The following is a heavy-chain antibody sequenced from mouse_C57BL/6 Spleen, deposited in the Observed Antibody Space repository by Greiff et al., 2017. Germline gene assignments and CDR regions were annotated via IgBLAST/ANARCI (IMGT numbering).Heavy chain of an antibody. D-gene: IGHD1-1*01. Sequence: DVQLVESEGGLVQPGSSMKLSCTASGFTFSDYYMAWVRQVPEKGLEWVANINYDGSSTYYQDYLKSRFIISRDDAKNILYLQMSSLKSEDTATYYCARVTGDYYGSSYAMDYWGQGASVTVSS. J-gene: IGHJ4*01. V-gene: IGHV5-16*01. CDR3: ARVTGDYYGSSYAMDY. CDR1: GFTFSDYY. CDR2: INYDGSST.